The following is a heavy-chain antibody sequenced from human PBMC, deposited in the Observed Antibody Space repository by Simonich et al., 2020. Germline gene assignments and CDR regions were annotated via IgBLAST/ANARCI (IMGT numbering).Heavy chain of an antibody. J-gene: IGHJ3*02. D-gene: IGHD1-1*01. CDR1: GYTFTSYG. CDR3: ARSTTGTTAFDI. CDR2: NSAYNGNK. V-gene: IGHV1-18*01. Sequence: QVQLVQSGAEVKKPGASVKVSCKASGYTFTSYGISWVRQAPGLGLEWMGWNSAYNGNKNNAQQLKGRVTMTTDTSTSTADMELRSLRSDDTAVYYCARSTTGTTAFDIWGQGTMVTVSS.